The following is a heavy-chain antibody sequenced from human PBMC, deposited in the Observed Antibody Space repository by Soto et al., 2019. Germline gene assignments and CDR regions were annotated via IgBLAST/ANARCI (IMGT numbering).Heavy chain of an antibody. CDR2: IIPIFGTA. Sequence: VASVKVSCKASGGTFSSYAISWVRQAPGQGLEWMGGIIPIFGTANYAQKFQGRVTITADESTSTAYMELSSLRSEDTAVYYCARNDVDTAMVISGRWELLGYWGQGTLVTVSS. D-gene: IGHD5-18*01. CDR1: GGTFSSYA. J-gene: IGHJ4*02. CDR3: ARNDVDTAMVISGRWELLGY. V-gene: IGHV1-69*13.